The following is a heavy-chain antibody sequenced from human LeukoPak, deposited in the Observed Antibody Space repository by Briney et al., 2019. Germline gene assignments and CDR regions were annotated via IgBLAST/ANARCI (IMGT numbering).Heavy chain of an antibody. CDR3: AKDRDLGNYYFYYAMDV. CDR2: ISYDGRNK. CDR1: GFTFSSYA. Sequence: GRSLRLSCAASGFTFSSYAMNWVRQAPGKGLEWVAVISYDGRNKYYADSVKGRFTISRDNSKNTQYLQMNSLRAEDTAVYYCAKDRDLGNYYFYYAMDVWGQGTTVTVSS. V-gene: IGHV3-30*18. D-gene: IGHD5-24*01. J-gene: IGHJ6*02.